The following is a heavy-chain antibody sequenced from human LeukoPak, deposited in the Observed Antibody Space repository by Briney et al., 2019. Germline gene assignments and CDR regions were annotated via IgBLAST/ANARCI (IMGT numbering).Heavy chain of an antibody. Sequence: SQTLSLTCAISGDSVSSNSAAWNWIRQSPSRGLEWLGRTYYRSKWYNDYAVSVKSRVTINPDTSKNQFSLQLNSVTPEDTAVYYCARVFSSAYDTSFDYWGQGTLVTVSS. J-gene: IGHJ4*02. CDR1: GDSVSSNSAA. CDR3: ARVFSSAYDTSFDY. V-gene: IGHV6-1*01. CDR2: TYYRSKWYN. D-gene: IGHD5-12*01.